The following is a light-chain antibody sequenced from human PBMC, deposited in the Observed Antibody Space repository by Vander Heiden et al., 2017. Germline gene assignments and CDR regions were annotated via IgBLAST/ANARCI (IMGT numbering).Light chain of an antibody. CDR1: QSISSY. CDR2: AAS. V-gene: IGKV1-39*01. Sequence: DIQMTQSPSSLSASVGDRATITCRASQSISSYLNWYQQKPGKAPKLLIYAASSLQSGVPSRFSGSGSGTDFTLTISRLQPEDFATYYCQQCDSTPYTFGQGTKLEIK. CDR3: QQCDSTPYT. J-gene: IGKJ2*01.